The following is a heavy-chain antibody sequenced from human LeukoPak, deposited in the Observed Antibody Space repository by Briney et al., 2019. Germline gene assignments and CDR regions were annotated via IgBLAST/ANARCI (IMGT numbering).Heavy chain of an antibody. CDR1: GGSISSYY. D-gene: IGHD3-22*01. V-gene: IGHV4-59*01. Sequence: PSETLSLTCTDSGGSISSYYWSWIRLPPGKGLEWIGYIYFSGSTNYNPSLRSRVTISVDTSKNQFSLKLSSVTAADTAVYYCARSSESYDSSGYYSYYFDYWGQGTLVTVSS. J-gene: IGHJ4*02. CDR3: ARSSESYDSSGYYSYYFDY. CDR2: IYFSGST.